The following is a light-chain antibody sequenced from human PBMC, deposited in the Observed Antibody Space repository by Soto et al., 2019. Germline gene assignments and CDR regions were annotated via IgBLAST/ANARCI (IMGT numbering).Light chain of an antibody. Sequence: DIGMTQSPDSLAVSLGERPTINCKSSQSILYSSNNKNFLTWYQQKPGQPPKLLISWASFRESGVPDRFSGSGSGTDFTLTISSLQAEDVAVYYCQQYYSIPYTFGQGTKLEIK. CDR1: QSILYSSNNKNF. CDR2: WAS. J-gene: IGKJ2*01. V-gene: IGKV4-1*01. CDR3: QQYYSIPYT.